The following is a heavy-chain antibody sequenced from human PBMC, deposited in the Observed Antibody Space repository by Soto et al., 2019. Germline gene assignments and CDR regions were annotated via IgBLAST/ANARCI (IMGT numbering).Heavy chain of an antibody. CDR3: ARCGFWSGTYSPGYFDF. J-gene: IGHJ4*02. V-gene: IGHV4-59*01. D-gene: IGHD3-3*01. Sequence: SETLSLTCTVSGGSISSYYWSWIRQPPGKGLEWIGYIYYSGSTNYNPSLKSRVTISVDTSKNQFSLKLSSVTAADTAVYYCARCGFWSGTYSPGYFDFWGQGALVTVSS. CDR1: GGSISSYY. CDR2: IYYSGST.